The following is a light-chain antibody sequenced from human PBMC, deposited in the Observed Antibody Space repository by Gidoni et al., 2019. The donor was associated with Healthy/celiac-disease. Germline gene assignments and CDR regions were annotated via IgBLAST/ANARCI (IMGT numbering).Light chain of an antibody. J-gene: IGKJ1*01. V-gene: IGKV1-39*01. Sequence: IPLTPSPSSLSASVGDRVTITCRASQSISSYLNWYQQKPGKAPKLLIYAASSLQSGVPSRFSGSGSGTDFTLIISSLQPEDFATYYCQQSYSTPGTFGQXTKVEIK. CDR3: QQSYSTPGT. CDR2: AAS. CDR1: QSISSY.